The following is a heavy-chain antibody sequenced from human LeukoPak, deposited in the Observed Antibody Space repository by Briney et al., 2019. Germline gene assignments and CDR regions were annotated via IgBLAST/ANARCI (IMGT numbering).Heavy chain of an antibody. CDR3: ARDNAGASWFDP. Sequence: ASVKVSCKASGYTFTGYYMHWVRQAPGQGLEWMGWINPNSGGTNYAQKFQGRVTMTRDTSISTAYMELNRLRSDDTAVYYCARDNAGASWFDPWGQGTLVTVSS. J-gene: IGHJ5*02. CDR2: INPNSGGT. D-gene: IGHD1-26*01. CDR1: GYTFTGYY. V-gene: IGHV1-2*02.